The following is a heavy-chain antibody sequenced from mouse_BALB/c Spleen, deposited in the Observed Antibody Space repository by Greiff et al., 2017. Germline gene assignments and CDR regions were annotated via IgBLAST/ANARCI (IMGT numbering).Heavy chain of an antibody. CDR3: ARTTVVGNWYFDV. CDR1: GYSITSGYS. D-gene: IGHD1-1*01. J-gene: IGHJ1*01. V-gene: IGHV3-1*02. CDR2: IHYSGST. Sequence: EVMLVESGPDLVKPSQSLSLTCTVTGYSITSGYSWYWIRQFPGNKLEWMGYIHYSGSTNYNPSLKSRISITRDTSKNQFFLQLNSVTTEDTATYYCARTTVVGNWYFDVWGAGTPVTVSS.